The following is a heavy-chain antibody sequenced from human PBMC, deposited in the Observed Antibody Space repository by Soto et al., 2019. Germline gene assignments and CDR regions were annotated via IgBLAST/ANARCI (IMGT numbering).Heavy chain of an antibody. CDR3: ARIGYYSGGRSFDL. J-gene: IGHJ4*02. CDR1: GVSISSGDYF. CDR2: IIHSGST. D-gene: IGHD3-22*01. V-gene: IGHV4-31*03. Sequence: QVHLQESGPGLVKPSQTLSLTCTVAGVSISSGDYFWSWIRQDPGKGLEWIGDIIHSGSTFHSPSRKSRVTISVGTSKNQFALQLSSVTAADTAVYYCARIGYYSGGRSFDLWGQGTLVTVSS.